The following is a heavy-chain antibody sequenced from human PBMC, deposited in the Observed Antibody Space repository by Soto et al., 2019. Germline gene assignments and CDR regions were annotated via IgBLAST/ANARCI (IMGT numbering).Heavy chain of an antibody. CDR2: INSDGSST. Sequence: GGSLRLSCAASGFTFSNAWINWVRQAPGKGLEWVLRINSDGSSTSYADSVKGRFTISRDNAKNTLYLQMNSLRAEDTAVYYCASSLLTPFDYWGQGTLVTVSS. V-gene: IGHV3-74*01. J-gene: IGHJ4*02. CDR3: ASSLLTPFDY. CDR1: GFTFSNAW. D-gene: IGHD7-27*01.